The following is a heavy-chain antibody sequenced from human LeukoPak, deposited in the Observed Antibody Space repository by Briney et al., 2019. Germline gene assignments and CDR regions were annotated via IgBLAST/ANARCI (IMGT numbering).Heavy chain of an antibody. CDR3: AKESDILTGYYTGGDDY. CDR1: GFTFSSYA. Sequence: GGSLRLSCAASGFTFSSYAMSWVRQAPGKGLEWVSAISGRGGSTYYADSVKGRFTISRDNSKNTLYLQMNSLRAEDTAVYYCAKESDILTGYYTGGDDYWGQGTLVTVSS. J-gene: IGHJ4*02. CDR2: ISGRGGST. V-gene: IGHV3-23*01. D-gene: IGHD3-9*01.